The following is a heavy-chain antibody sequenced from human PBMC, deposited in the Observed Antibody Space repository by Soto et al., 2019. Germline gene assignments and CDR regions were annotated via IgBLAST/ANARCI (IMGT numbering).Heavy chain of an antibody. Sequence: PGGSLILSCAASGFTFSAYAMSWVRQAPWKGLQWVSGVGGSDTDKHYADSVRGRFTVSRDNSKNTLYLQMNSLRAEDTAVYYCARALNRYSKYEPEAVLYMDVWGKGNNVTVSS. CDR3: ARALNRYSKYEPEAVLYMDV. V-gene: IGHV3-23*05. CDR1: GFTFSAYA. J-gene: IGHJ6*03. D-gene: IGHD4-4*01. CDR2: VGGSDTDK.